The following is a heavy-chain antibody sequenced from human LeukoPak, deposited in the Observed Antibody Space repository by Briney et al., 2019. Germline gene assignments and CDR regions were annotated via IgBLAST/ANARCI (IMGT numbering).Heavy chain of an antibody. CDR2: INPNSGGT. CDR3: ARVGRGAAAGYYYYYMDV. D-gene: IGHD6-13*01. V-gene: IGHV1-2*02. J-gene: IGHJ6*03. Sequence: ASVKVSCKASGYTFTGYYMHWVRQAPGQGLEWMGWINPNSGGTNYAQKFQGRVTMTRDTSISTAYMGLSRLRSDDTAVYYCARVGRGAAAGYYYYYMDVWGKGTTVTISS. CDR1: GYTFTGYY.